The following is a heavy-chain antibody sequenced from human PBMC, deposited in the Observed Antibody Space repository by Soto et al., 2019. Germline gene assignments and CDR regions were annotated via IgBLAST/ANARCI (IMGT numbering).Heavy chain of an antibody. CDR1: GFTFSSYA. V-gene: IGHV3-30*04. Sequence: GGSLRLSCAASGFTFSSYAMHWVRQAPGKGLEWVAVISYDGSNKYYADSVKGRFTISRDNSKNTLYLQMNSLRAEDTAVYYCARAPIVGATGRNGYYYYGRDVWGQGTTVTVSS. J-gene: IGHJ6*02. CDR2: ISYDGSNK. CDR3: ARAPIVGATGRNGYYYYGRDV. D-gene: IGHD1-26*01.